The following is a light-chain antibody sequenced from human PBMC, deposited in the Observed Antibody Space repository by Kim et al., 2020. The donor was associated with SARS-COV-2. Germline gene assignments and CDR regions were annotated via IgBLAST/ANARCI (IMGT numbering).Light chain of an antibody. Sequence: QSVLTQPPSASGTPGQRVTISCSGSSSNIGSNYVYWYQQLPGTAPKLLIYRNNQRPSGVPDRFSGSKSGTSASLAISGLRSEDEADYYCAAWDDRLSNWVFGGGTQLTVL. CDR2: RNN. V-gene: IGLV1-47*01. CDR1: SSNIGSNY. J-gene: IGLJ3*02. CDR3: AAWDDRLSNWV.